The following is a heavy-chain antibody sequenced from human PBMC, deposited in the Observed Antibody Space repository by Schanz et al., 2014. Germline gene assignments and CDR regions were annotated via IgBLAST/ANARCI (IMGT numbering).Heavy chain of an antibody. Sequence: QLQLVQSGAEVKKPGSSVKVSCKASGGTFSSYTISWVRQARGQGLEWVGRFIPILDVGNYAQQFQGRVTFTADKSTSTAYMELSSLRYEDTALYYCARGTMPGTFDIWGQGTMVTDSS. J-gene: IGHJ3*02. D-gene: IGHD2-2*01. CDR3: ARGTMPGTFDI. CDR2: FIPILDVG. CDR1: GGTFSSYT. V-gene: IGHV1-69*02.